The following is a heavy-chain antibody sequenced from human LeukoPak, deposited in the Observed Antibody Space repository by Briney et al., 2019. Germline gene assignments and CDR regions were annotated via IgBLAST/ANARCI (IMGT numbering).Heavy chain of an antibody. J-gene: IGHJ5*02. D-gene: IGHD3-3*01. V-gene: IGHV4-34*01. Sequence: GSLRLSCAASGFTFSNAWMSWIRQPPGKGLEWIGEINRSGNTNYNPSLKSRVTISVDTSKNQFSLKLSSVTAADTAVYYCARGRGYYDFWSGYRTKFDPWGQGTLVTVSS. CDR1: GFTFSNAW. CDR2: INRSGNT. CDR3: ARGRGYYDFWSGYRTKFDP.